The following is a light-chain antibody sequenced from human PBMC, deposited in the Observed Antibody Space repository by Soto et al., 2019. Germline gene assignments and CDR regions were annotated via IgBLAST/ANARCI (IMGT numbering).Light chain of an antibody. Sequence: QSALTQPASVSGSLGQSITMSCTGTSTDVGGYNFVSWYQQHPDKAPKLLIYEVTNRPSGVSHRFSGSRSDSTASLTISGLQAEDEADYYCSSYTSSSTLIFGGGTKLTVL. V-gene: IGLV2-14*01. CDR2: EVT. CDR3: SSYTSSSTLI. J-gene: IGLJ2*01. CDR1: STDVGGYNF.